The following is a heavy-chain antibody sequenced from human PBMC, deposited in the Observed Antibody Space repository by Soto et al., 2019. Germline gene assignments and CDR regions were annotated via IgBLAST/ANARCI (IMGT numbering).Heavy chain of an antibody. V-gene: IGHV4-34*01. Sequence: SETLSLTCAVYGGSFSGYYWSWIRQPPGKGLEWIGEINHSGSTNYNPSLKSRVTISVDTSKNQFSLKLSSVTAADTAVYYCARVSIVVVVAAPANDASDIWGQGTMVTVSS. D-gene: IGHD2-15*01. CDR3: ARVSIVVVVAAPANDASDI. CDR1: GGSFSGYY. J-gene: IGHJ3*02. CDR2: INHSGST.